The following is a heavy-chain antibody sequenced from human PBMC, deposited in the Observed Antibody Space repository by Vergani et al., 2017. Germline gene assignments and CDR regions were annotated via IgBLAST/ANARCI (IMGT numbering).Heavy chain of an antibody. CDR1: GFTFSSYS. D-gene: IGHD6-19*01. CDR3: ARVSPIAVAPKR. Sequence: EVQLVESGGGLVKPGGSLRLSCAASGFTFSSYSMNWVRQAPGKGLEWVSSISSSSSYIYYADSVKGRFTISRDNAKNSLYLQMNSLSAEDTAVYYCARVSPIAVAPKRWGQGTLVTVSS. J-gene: IGHJ1*01. V-gene: IGHV3-21*01. CDR2: ISSSSSYI.